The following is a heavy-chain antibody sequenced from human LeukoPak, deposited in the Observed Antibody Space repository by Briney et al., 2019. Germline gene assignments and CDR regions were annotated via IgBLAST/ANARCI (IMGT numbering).Heavy chain of an antibody. CDR1: GFTFSDYY. J-gene: IGHJ6*03. CDR2: ISSSGSTI. Sequence: GGSLRLSCAASGFTFSDYYMSWIRQAPGKGLEWVSYISSSGSTIYYADSVKGRFTISRDNAKNSLYLQMNSLRAEDTALYYCARVVEAIVVVVAATRDYYYYMDVWGKGTTVTVSS. V-gene: IGHV3-11*01. CDR3: ARVVEAIVVVVAATRDYYYYMDV. D-gene: IGHD2-15*01.